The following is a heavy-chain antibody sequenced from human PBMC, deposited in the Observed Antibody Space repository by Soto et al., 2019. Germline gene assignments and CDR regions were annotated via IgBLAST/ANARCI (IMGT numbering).Heavy chain of an antibody. CDR2: IYYTGNT. CDR3: ARDPRSGYYHDH. CDR1: GGSVSSGSYY. D-gene: IGHD3-3*01. J-gene: IGHJ4*02. Sequence: QVQLQESGPGLVKPSQTLSLTCTVSGGSVSSGSYYWSWIGQHPGRGLEWIGYIYYTGNTYYNPSLKSRLAISVDTSKNHFSLKLTSVTAADTAVYYCARDPRSGYYHDHWGQGTLVTVSS. V-gene: IGHV4-31*03.